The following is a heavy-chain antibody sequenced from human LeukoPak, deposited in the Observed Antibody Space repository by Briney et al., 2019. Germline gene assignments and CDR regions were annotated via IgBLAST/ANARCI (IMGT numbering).Heavy chain of an antibody. CDR3: ARVELYYYGSDYYYMDV. J-gene: IGHJ6*03. D-gene: IGHD3-10*01. V-gene: IGHV1-18*01. Sequence: ASVKVSCKASGYTFTSYGISWVRQAPGQGLEWMGWISAYNGNTNYAQKLQGRVTMTTDTSTSTAYMELRSLRSDDTAVYYCARVELYYYGSDYYYMDVWGKGTTVTISS. CDR1: GYTFTSYG. CDR2: ISAYNGNT.